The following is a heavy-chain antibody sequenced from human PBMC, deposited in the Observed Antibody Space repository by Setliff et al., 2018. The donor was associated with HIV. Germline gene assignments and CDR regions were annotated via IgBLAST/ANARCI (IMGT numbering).Heavy chain of an antibody. CDR3: ARDDAFDI. V-gene: IGHV4-61*09. J-gene: IGHJ3*02. Sequence: SETLSLTCTVSGDSISRDFYYWNWIRQPDGKGLEWIGHIYTNGRTHYNPSLKSRVTISMDTSKNQFSLKLSSVTAADTAVYYCARDDAFDIWGQGTLVTVSS. CDR1: GDSISRDFYY. CDR2: IYTNGRT.